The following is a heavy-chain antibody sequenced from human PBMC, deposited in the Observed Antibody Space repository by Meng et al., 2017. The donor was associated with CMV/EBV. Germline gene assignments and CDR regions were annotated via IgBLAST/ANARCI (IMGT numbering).Heavy chain of an antibody. J-gene: IGHJ3*02. Sequence: ASVKVSCKASGYTFTSYDINWVRQATGQGLEWMGWMNPNSGKTSYAKKFQGRVTMTRNTSISTAYMELSSLRSEDTAVYSCARGADIVVVPAATDAFDIWGQGTMVTVSS. D-gene: IGHD2-2*01. CDR3: ARGADIVVVPAATDAFDI. CDR1: GYTFTSYD. CDR2: MNPNSGKT. V-gene: IGHV1-8*01.